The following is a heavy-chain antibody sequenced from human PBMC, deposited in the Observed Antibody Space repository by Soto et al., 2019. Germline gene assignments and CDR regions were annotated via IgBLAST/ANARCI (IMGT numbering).Heavy chain of an antibody. CDR2: INPSGGST. V-gene: IGHV1-46*01. CDR3: SKYGMDV. D-gene: IGHD6-6*01. CDR1: GYTFTSYY. J-gene: IGHJ6*02. Sequence: ASVKVSCKASGYTFTSYYMHWVRQAPGQGLEWMGIINPSGGSTSYAQKFQGRVTVTRDTSIPYLEPETDDLGLYSSSSVSGSKYGMDVWGQGTTVTVSS.